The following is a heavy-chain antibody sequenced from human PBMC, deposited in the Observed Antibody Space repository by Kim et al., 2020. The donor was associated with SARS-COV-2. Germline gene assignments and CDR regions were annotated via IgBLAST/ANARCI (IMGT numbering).Heavy chain of an antibody. CDR2: ISSNGGST. D-gene: IGHD4-17*01. CDR1: GFTFSSYA. CDR3: ARGGRYGDPTYYYYYGMDV. V-gene: IGHV3-64*01. J-gene: IGHJ6*02. Sequence: GGSLRLSCAASGFTFSSYAMHWVRQAPGKGLEYVSAISSNGGSTYYANSVKGRFTISRDNSKNTLYLQMGSLRAEDMAVYYCARGGRYGDPTYYYYYGMDVWGQGTTVTVSS.